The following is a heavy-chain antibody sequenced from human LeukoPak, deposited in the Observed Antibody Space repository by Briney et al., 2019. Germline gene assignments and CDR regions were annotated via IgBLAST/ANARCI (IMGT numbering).Heavy chain of an antibody. J-gene: IGHJ4*02. D-gene: IGHD4-17*01. Sequence: PGGSLRLSCAASGFTFSSYGMSWVRQAPGKGLEWVSAISGSGGSTYYADSVKGRFTISRDNSKNTLYLQMNSLRAEDTAVYYCAKVWTYGDYEASILDYWGQGTLVTVSS. CDR3: AKVWTYGDYEASILDY. V-gene: IGHV3-23*01. CDR1: GFTFSSYG. CDR2: ISGSGGST.